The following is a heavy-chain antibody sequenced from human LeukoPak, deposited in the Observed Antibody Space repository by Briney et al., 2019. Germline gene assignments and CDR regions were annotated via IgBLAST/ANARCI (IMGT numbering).Heavy chain of an antibody. V-gene: IGHV4-59*12. CDR1: GGSISSYY. Sequence: SETLSLTCTVSGGSISSYYWSWIRQPPGKGLEWIGYIYYSGSTNYNPSLKSRVTISVDTSKNQFSLKLTSVTAADTAVYYCAKRGRITIFGVVISDKDAFDIWGQGTMVTVSS. CDR3: AKRGRITIFGVVISDKDAFDI. D-gene: IGHD3-3*01. CDR2: IYYSGST. J-gene: IGHJ3*02.